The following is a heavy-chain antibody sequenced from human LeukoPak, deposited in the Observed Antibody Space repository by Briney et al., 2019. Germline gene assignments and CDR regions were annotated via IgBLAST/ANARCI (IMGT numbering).Heavy chain of an antibody. Sequence: AGGSLRLSCADSAFSLSPHWMMWIRQTPGKGLEWVASINENGGESYYVDSVKGLFALSRDNAKNSLSLQMNSLKAEDTAVYYCSYSANGVRWGRGTLVTASS. CDR3: SYSANGVR. V-gene: IGHV3-7*01. J-gene: IGHJ4*02. CDR1: AFSLSPHW. CDR2: INENGGES. D-gene: IGHD2-15*01.